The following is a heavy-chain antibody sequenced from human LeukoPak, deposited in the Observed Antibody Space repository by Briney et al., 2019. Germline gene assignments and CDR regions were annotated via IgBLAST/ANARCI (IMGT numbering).Heavy chain of an antibody. CDR1: GGTFSSYP. V-gene: IGHV1-69*13. D-gene: IGHD6-13*01. J-gene: IGHJ3*02. CDR2: IIPIFGPA. CDR3: ASGWELQLVRGAFDI. Sequence: SVNVSCKASGGTFSSYPLSWVRQSPGQGLEWMGGIIPIFGPAKYAQKFQGRVMITADESTSTAYMELSSLRSEDTAVYYCASGWELQLVRGAFDIWCQGTMVTVSS.